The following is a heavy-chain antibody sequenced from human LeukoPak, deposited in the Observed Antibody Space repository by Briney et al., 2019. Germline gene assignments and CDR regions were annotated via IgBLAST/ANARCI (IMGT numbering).Heavy chain of an antibody. CDR2: ISSSSSYI. Sequence: GGSLRLSCAASGFTVSSKFMSWVRQAPGKGLEWVSSISSSSSYIYYADSVKGRFTISRDNAKNSLYLQMNSLRAEDTAVYYCARVLVATSNALDIWGQGTMVTVSS. CDR1: GFTVSSKF. J-gene: IGHJ3*02. CDR3: ARVLVATSNALDI. D-gene: IGHD5-12*01. V-gene: IGHV3-21*01.